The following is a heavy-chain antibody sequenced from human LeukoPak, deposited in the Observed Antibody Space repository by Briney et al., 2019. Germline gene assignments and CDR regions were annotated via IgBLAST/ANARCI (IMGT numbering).Heavy chain of an antibody. CDR2: IYYSGST. CDR1: GGSISSYY. Sequence: PSETLSLTCTASGGSISSYYWSWIRQPPGKGLEWIGYIYYSGSTNYNPSLKSRVTISVDTSKNQFSLKLSSVTAADTAVYYCAGTTVTTLDYWGQGTLVTVSS. D-gene: IGHD4-17*01. CDR3: AGTTVTTLDY. V-gene: IGHV4-59*01. J-gene: IGHJ4*02.